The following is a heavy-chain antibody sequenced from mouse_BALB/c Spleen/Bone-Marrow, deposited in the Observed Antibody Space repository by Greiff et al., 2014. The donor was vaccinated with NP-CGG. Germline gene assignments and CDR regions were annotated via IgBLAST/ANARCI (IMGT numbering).Heavy chain of an antibody. J-gene: IGHJ3*01. V-gene: IGHV1S29*02. CDR2: IYRYNGGT. CDR3: GRELGGAY. D-gene: IGHD4-1*01. Sequence: EVKLVESGPELVKPGASVKISCKASGYTFTDYNMHWVKQSHGKSLEWIGYIYRYNGGTGYNQKFKSKATLTADNSSSTAYMELRSLTSEDSAVYYCGRELGGAYWGQGTLVTVSA. CDR1: GYTFTDYN.